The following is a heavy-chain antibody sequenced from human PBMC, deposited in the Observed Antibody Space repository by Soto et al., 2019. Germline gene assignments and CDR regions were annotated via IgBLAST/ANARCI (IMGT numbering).Heavy chain of an antibody. V-gene: IGHV3-21*01. Sequence: PGGSLRLSCAASGFTFSSYSMNWVRQAPGKGLEWVSSISSSSSYIYYADSVKGRFTISRDNAKNSLYLQMNSLRAEDTAVYYCARDSGSYYDAFDIWGQGTKVTVSS. CDR3: ARDSGSYYDAFDI. CDR2: ISSSSSYI. J-gene: IGHJ3*02. D-gene: IGHD1-26*01. CDR1: GFTFSSYS.